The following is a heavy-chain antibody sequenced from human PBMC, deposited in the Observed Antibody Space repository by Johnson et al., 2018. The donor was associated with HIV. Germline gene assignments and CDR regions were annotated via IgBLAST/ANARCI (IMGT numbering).Heavy chain of an antibody. V-gene: IGHV3-30*04. D-gene: IGHD3-10*01. CDR1: GVTFSTYA. Sequence: QVQVVEAGGGGVQPGRSLRRYCVASGVTFSTYAMHWVRQAPGKGLEWVAVISSDGRNKYYADSVKGRFTIYRDNSKNTLFLQMNSLRAEDTSVYYCAREGGGTVVLGDEGAFDIWGQGTMVTVS. J-gene: IGHJ3*02. CDR2: ISSDGRNK. CDR3: AREGGGTVVLGDEGAFDI.